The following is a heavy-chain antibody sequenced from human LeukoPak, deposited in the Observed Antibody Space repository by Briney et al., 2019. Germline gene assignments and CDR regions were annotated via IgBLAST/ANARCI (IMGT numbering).Heavy chain of an antibody. CDR3: ARVNIHYYYMDV. CDR1: GYSISSGYY. V-gene: IGHV4-38-2*01. Sequence: SETLSLTCAVSGYSISSGYYWGWIRQPPGKGLEWIGSMYHSGNTYYNPSLKGRVTISVDTSKNQFSLNLSSVTAADTAVYYCARVNIHYYYMDVWGKGTTVTVSS. J-gene: IGHJ6*03. D-gene: IGHD2/OR15-2a*01. CDR2: MYHSGNT.